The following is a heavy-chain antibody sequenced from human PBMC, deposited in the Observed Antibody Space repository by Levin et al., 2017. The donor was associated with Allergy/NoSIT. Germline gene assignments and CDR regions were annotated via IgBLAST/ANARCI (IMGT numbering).Heavy chain of an antibody. CDR1: GGPVNSGSYY. CDR3: TRDRGSSGWFES. D-gene: IGHD6-19*01. J-gene: IGHJ5*01. V-gene: IGHV4-61*01. Sequence: SETLSLTCTVSGGPVNSGSYYWSWIRQPPGEGLEWIGSVYYSGTTNYNPSLKRRASITVDTSKNQFSLTLSSLTAADTAVYYCTRDRGSSGWFESWGQGTLVTVSS. CDR2: VYYSGTT.